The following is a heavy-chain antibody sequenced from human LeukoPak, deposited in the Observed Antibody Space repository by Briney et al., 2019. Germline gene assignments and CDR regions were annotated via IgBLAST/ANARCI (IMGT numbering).Heavy chain of an antibody. V-gene: IGHV1-8*03. CDR3: ARDLSSGWEDYFDY. J-gene: IGHJ4*02. CDR1: GYTFTSYD. CDR2: MNPNSGNT. D-gene: IGHD6-19*01. Sequence: ASVKVSCKASGYTFTSYDINWVRQATGQGLEWMGWMNPNSGNTDYAQKFQGRVTITRNTSISTAYMELSSLRSEDTAVYYCARDLSSGWEDYFDYWGQGTLVTVSS.